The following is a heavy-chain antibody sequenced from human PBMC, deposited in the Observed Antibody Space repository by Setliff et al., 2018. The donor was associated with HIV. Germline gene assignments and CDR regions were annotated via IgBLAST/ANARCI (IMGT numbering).Heavy chain of an antibody. CDR3: ARNTDVDSVYRPFHI. CDR1: GFTFSEYA. Sequence: GGSLRLSCITSGFTFSEYAMSWVRQAPGKGLEWVAVLWLDGSNEYYSDSVKGRFTISRDNSKNTLYLQMNSLRADDTAVYYCARNTDVDSVYRPFHIWGQGTMVTVSS. D-gene: IGHD1-26*01. J-gene: IGHJ3*02. V-gene: IGHV3-33*01. CDR2: LWLDGSNE.